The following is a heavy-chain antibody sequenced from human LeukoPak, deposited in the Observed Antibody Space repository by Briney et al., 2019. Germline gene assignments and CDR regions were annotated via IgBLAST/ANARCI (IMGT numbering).Heavy chain of an antibody. J-gene: IGHJ3*01. D-gene: IGHD2-15*01. CDR1: GFTFSNYS. V-gene: IGHV3-21*01. Sequence: SGGSLRLSCAASGFTFSNYSMNWVRQAPGKGLEWVSSISSSSSYIYYADSVKGRFIISRDNGKNSLYLQMNSLRVEDTAVYYCARDWRQDNAFDLWGQGTMVTVSS. CDR2: ISSSSSYI. CDR3: ARDWRQDNAFDL.